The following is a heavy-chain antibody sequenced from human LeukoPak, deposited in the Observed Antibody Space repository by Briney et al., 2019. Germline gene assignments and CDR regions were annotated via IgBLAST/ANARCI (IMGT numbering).Heavy chain of an antibody. Sequence: PSETLSLTCAVSGVSITDNWWSWVRQPPGKGLEWIGEILHTGPTNFNPSLKSRVTISMDKSKSQLSLRLNSVTAADTAIYYCVRGGTYYLPYWGRGILVTVSS. V-gene: IGHV4-4*02. CDR2: ILHTGPT. D-gene: IGHD1-26*01. CDR3: VRGGTYYLPY. CDR1: GVSITDNW. J-gene: IGHJ4*02.